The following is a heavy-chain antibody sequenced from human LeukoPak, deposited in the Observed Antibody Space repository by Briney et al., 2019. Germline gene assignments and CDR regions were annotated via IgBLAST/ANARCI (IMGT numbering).Heavy chain of an antibody. V-gene: IGHV4-38-2*02. D-gene: IGHD3-3*01. CDR3: ARSPGRGYDFWSGYFSDAFDI. Sequence: PSETLSLTCTVSGYSISSGYYWGWIRQPPGKGLEWIGSIYHSGSTYYNPSLKSRVTISVDTSKNQFSLKLSSVTAADTAVYYRARSPGRGYDFWSGYFSDAFDIWGQGTMVTVSS. CDR1: GYSISSGYY. CDR2: IYHSGST. J-gene: IGHJ3*02.